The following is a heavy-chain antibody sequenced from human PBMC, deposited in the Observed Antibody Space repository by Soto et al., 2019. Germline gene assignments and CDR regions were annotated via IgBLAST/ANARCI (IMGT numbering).Heavy chain of an antibody. CDR2: IDPSDSYT. CDR3: ARHSRYCGGDCPMDV. V-gene: IGHV5-10-1*01. D-gene: IGHD2-21*02. CDR1: GCSFTSYW. J-gene: IGHJ6*02. Sequence: SMKIPCNGAGCSFTSYWSSRVRQMPGKGLEWMGRIDPSDSYTNYSPSFQGHVTISADKSISTAYLQWSSLKASDTAMYYWARHSRYCGGDCPMDVWGQGTTVTVSS.